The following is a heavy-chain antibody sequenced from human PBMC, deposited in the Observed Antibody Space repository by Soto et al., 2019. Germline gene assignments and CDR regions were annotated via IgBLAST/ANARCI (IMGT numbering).Heavy chain of an antibody. Sequence: EASVKVSCKASGGTFSSYAISWVRQAPGQGLEWMGGIIPIFGTANYAQKFQGRVTITADESTSTAYMELSSLRSEDTAVYYCARVGYCSSTSCRYYYGMEVWGQGTTVTVSS. V-gene: IGHV1-69*13. CDR3: ARVGYCSSTSCRYYYGMEV. D-gene: IGHD2-2*01. CDR2: IIPIFGTA. J-gene: IGHJ6*01. CDR1: GGTFSSYA.